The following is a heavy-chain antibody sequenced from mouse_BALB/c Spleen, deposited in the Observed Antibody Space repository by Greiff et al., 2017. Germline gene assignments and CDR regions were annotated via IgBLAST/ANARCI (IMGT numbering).Heavy chain of an antibody. J-gene: IGHJ4*01. D-gene: IGHD1-1*02. V-gene: IGHV1-5*01. CDR2: IYPGNSDT. CDR3: TREEIWSYMDY. Sequence: VQLQQSGTVLARPGASVKMSCKASGYTFTSYWMHWVKQRPGQGLEWIGAIYPGNSDTSYNQKFTGKAKLTAVTSTSTAYMELSSLTNEDSAVYYCTREEIWSYMDYWGQGTSVTVSS. CDR1: GYTFTSYW.